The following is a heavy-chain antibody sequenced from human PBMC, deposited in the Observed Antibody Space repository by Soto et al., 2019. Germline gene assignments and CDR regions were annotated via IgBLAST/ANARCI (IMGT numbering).Heavy chain of an antibody. V-gene: IGHV3-9*01. CDR1: GFTFDDHA. J-gene: IGHJ6*02. CDR2: ISWNSGTI. Sequence: GGSLRLSCAASGFTFDDHAVHWVRQGPGKGLEWVSGISWNSGTIVYADSVKGRFTISRDNTKNSLYLQMDSLRREDTALYYCAKDIKSTGWYFGLDAWGQGTTVTVSS. CDR3: AKDIKSTGWYFGLDA. D-gene: IGHD6-19*01.